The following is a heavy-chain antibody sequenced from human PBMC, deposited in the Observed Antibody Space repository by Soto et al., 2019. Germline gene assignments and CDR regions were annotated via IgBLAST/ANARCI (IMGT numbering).Heavy chain of an antibody. CDR2: IYYSGST. J-gene: IGHJ6*03. CDR1: GGSISSSSYY. D-gene: IGHD2-15*01. V-gene: IGHV4-39*01. Sequence: SETLSLTCTVSGGSISSSSYYWGWIRQPPGKGLEWIGSIYYSGSTYYNPSLKSRVTISVDTSKNQFSLKLSSVTAADTAVYYCARHLGGDCSGGACKYYYYYYMDVWGKGTTVTSP. CDR3: ARHLGGDCSGGACKYYYYYYMDV.